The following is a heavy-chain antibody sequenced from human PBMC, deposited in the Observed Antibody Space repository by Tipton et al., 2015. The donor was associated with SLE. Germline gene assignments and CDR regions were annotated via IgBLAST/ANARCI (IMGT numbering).Heavy chain of an antibody. CDR3: ARALGTTRAEHLQY. Sequence: GLVKPSETLSLTCLLSGDSIGRSDYYWGWFRQPPGKGLEWIGNIDFSGSPNYKATLKSRVTISVDTSKNQFSLRLNSVTAADTAVYYCARALGTTRAEHLQYWGQGTLVTVSS. V-gene: IGHV4-39*07. D-gene: IGHD1-7*01. J-gene: IGHJ1*01. CDR2: IDFSGSP. CDR1: GDSIGRSDYY.